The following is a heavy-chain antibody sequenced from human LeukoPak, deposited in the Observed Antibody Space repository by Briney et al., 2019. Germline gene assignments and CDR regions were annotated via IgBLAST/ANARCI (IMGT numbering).Heavy chain of an antibody. J-gene: IGHJ5*02. D-gene: IGHD3-3*01. CDR2: INPSGDNT. Sequence: ASVKVSCKASGYTFTNNFMHWVRQAPGQGLEWMGIINPSGDNTWYAQKFQGRVTMTRDMATSTDYMEVSSLRSDDTAVYYCAREPQLRFGTPGNNWFDPWGQGTLVTVSS. CDR1: GYTFTNNF. V-gene: IGHV1-46*01. CDR3: AREPQLRFGTPGNNWFDP.